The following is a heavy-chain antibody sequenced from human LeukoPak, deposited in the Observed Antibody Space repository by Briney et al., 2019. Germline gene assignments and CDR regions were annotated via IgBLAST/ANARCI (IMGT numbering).Heavy chain of an antibody. D-gene: IGHD5-24*01. CDR2: IYYSGST. Sequence: SETLSLTCTVSGGSISSYCWSWIRQPPGKGLEWIGYIYYSGSTNYNPSLKSRVTISVDTSKNQFSLKLSSVTAADTAVYYCAREGMAIDYWGQGTLVTVSS. CDR1: GGSISSYC. V-gene: IGHV4-59*01. J-gene: IGHJ4*02. CDR3: AREGMAIDY.